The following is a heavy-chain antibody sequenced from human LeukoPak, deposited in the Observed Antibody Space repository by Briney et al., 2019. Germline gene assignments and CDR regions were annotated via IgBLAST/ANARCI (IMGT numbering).Heavy chain of an antibody. CDR2: ISYDGSNK. D-gene: IGHD6-19*01. CDR3: ARGGSGWFRWFDP. Sequence: GRTLRLSCAASGFTFSSYAMHWVRQAPGKGREWVAVISYDGSNKYYADSVKGRFTISRDNSKNTLYLQMNSLRAEDTAVYYCARGGSGWFRWFDPWGQGTLVTVSS. J-gene: IGHJ5*02. V-gene: IGHV3-30*04. CDR1: GFTFSSYA.